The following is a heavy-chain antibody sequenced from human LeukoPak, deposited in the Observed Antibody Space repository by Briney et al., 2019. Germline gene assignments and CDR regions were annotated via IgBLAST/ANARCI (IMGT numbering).Heavy chain of an antibody. J-gene: IGHJ4*02. CDR3: AKDIITMIRGVIGLPDY. CDR2: ISYDGSNK. V-gene: IGHV3-30*04. D-gene: IGHD3-10*01. CDR1: GFTFSSYA. Sequence: PGGSLRLSCAASGFTFSSYAMHWVRQAPGKGLEWVAVISYDGSNKYYADSVKGRFTISRDNSKNTLFLQMNSLRAEDTAVYYCAKDIITMIRGVIGLPDYWGQGTQVTVSS.